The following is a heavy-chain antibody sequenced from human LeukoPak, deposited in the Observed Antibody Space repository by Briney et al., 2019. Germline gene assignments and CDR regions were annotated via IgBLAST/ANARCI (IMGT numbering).Heavy chain of an antibody. Sequence: ASVKVSCKASGYXFTYHYIHLVRQAPGQGLEWMGIINPSNGDTNYAQRFQGRVTMTRDTPTSTVYMELSSLDSEDTAVYYCARESDVGKDFDYWGQGTLVTVSS. CDR3: ARESDVGKDFDY. D-gene: IGHD1-1*01. V-gene: IGHV1-46*01. J-gene: IGHJ4*02. CDR1: GYXFTYHY. CDR2: INPSNGDT.